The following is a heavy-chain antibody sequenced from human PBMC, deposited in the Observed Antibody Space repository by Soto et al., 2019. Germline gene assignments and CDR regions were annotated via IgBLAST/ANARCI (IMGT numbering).Heavy chain of an antibody. V-gene: IGHV3-7*03. CDR1: GFTFSSYW. CDR3: ARDPQYYDFWSGYYYYYYGMDV. D-gene: IGHD3-3*01. J-gene: IGHJ6*02. Sequence: GGSLRLSCAASGFTFSSYWMSWVRQAPGKGLEWVANIKQDGSEKYYVDSVKGRFTISRDNAKNSLYLQMNSLRAEDTAVYYCARDPQYYDFWSGYYYYYYGMDVWGQGTTVTVSS. CDR2: IKQDGSEK.